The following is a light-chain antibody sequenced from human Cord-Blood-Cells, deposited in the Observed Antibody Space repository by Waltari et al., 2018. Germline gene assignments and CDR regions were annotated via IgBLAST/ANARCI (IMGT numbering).Light chain of an antibody. Sequence: DIVMTQSPDSLAVSLGERATINYKSSQSVLYSSNNKNYLAWYQQKPGQPPKLLIYWASTRESGVPDRFSGSGSGTDFTLTISSLQAEDVAVYYCQQYYSTPLLTFGGGTKVEIK. CDR3: QQYYSTPLLT. J-gene: IGKJ4*01. CDR2: WAS. CDR1: QSVLYSSNNKNY. V-gene: IGKV4-1*01.